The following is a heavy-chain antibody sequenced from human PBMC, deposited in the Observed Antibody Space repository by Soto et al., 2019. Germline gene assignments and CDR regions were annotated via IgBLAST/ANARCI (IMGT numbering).Heavy chain of an antibody. J-gene: IGHJ6*03. CDR1: GFTFSDYY. Sequence: QVQLVESGGGLVKPGGSLRLSCAASGFTFSDYYMSWIRQAPGKGLEWVSYISSSGSTIYYADSVKGRFTISRDNAKNSLYLKRNSLRAEDTAVYYWARVAGGGGGYDLDYYYYMDVWGKGTTVTVSS. CDR2: ISSSGSTI. CDR3: ARVAGGGGGYDLDYYYYMDV. V-gene: IGHV3-11*01. D-gene: IGHD5-12*01.